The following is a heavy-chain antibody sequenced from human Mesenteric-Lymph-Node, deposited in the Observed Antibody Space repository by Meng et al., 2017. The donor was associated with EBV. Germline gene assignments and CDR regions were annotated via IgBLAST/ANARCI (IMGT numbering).Heavy chain of an antibody. CDR2: ISGYNGNT. CDR3: VRSRRLFDWLPVQPS. V-gene: IGHV1-18*01. D-gene: IGHD3-9*01. Sequence: VRLVQSADEVKKPGASVKVSCNASGYTFTTYGLSWVRQAPGQGLEWMGWISGYNGNTNYAQRFQGRVTMTTDTSTSTAYMELRSLRSDDTAVYYCVRSRRLFDWLPVQPSWGQGTLVTVSS. CDR1: GYTFTTYG. J-gene: IGHJ5*02.